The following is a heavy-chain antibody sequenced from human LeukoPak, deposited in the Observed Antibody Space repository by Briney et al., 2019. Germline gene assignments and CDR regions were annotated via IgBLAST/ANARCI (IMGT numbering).Heavy chain of an antibody. CDR3: ARDRDWNSGFDY. CDR1: GFTFSSYS. D-gene: IGHD1-7*01. Sequence: GGSLRLSCAASGFTFSSYSMNWVRQAPGKGLEWVSSISSSSSYIYYADSAKGRFTISRDNARNSLYLQMNSLRAEDTAVYYCARDRDWNSGFDYWGQGTLVTVSS. CDR2: ISSSSSYI. V-gene: IGHV3-21*01. J-gene: IGHJ4*02.